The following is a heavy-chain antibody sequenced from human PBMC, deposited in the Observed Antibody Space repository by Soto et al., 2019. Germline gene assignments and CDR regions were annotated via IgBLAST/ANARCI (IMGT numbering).Heavy chain of an antibody. J-gene: IGHJ4*02. CDR1: GGSFSGYY. V-gene: IGHV4-34*01. D-gene: IGHD5-12*01. Sequence: QVQLQQWGAGLLKPSETLSLTCAVYGGSFSGYYWSWIRQPPGEGLEWIGEINHSGSTNYNPSLKSRVTISVDTSKNQFSLKLSSVTAADTAVYYCARMRWLQPFDYWGQGTLVTVSS. CDR2: INHSGST. CDR3: ARMRWLQPFDY.